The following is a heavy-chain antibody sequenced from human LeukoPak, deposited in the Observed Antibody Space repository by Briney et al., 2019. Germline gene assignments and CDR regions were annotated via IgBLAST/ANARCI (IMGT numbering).Heavy chain of an antibody. D-gene: IGHD5-24*01. CDR1: GGSVSSGSYY. CDR3: ARGPVEMASSTFDY. J-gene: IGHJ4*02. Sequence: SETLSHTCTVSGGSVSSGSYYWSWIRQPPGKGLEWIGYIYYSGSTNYNPSLKSRVTISVDTSKNQFSLKLSSVTAADTAVYYCARGPVEMASSTFDYWGQGTLVTVSS. CDR2: IYYSGST. V-gene: IGHV4-61*01.